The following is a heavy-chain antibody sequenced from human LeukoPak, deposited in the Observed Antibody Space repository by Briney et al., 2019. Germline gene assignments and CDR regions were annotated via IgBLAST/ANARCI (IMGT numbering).Heavy chain of an antibody. V-gene: IGHV4-30-4*01. CDR1: GGSISSGDYY. CDR3: ARNGDWGPWFDP. J-gene: IGHJ5*02. Sequence: PSQTLSLTCTVSGGSISSGDYYWSWIRQPPGKGLEWIGYIYYSGSTYYNPSLKSRVTISVDTSKNQFSLKLSSVTAADTAVYYCARNGDWGPWFDPWGQGTLVTVSS. D-gene: IGHD7-27*01. CDR2: IYYSGST.